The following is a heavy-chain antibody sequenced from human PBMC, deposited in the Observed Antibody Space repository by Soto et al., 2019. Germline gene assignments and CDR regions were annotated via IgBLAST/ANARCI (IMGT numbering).Heavy chain of an antibody. D-gene: IGHD2-15*01. CDR2: IIPIFGTA. V-gene: IGHV1-69*13. CDR3: ARAFGYCSGGSCYRNWFDP. CDR1: GGTFSSYA. Sequence: SVKVSCKASGGTFSSYAISGVRQAPGRGLEWMGGIIPIFGTANYARKFQGRLTITADESTSTAYMELSSLRSEDTAVYYCARAFGYCSGGSCYRNWFDPWGQGTLLTVSS. J-gene: IGHJ5*02.